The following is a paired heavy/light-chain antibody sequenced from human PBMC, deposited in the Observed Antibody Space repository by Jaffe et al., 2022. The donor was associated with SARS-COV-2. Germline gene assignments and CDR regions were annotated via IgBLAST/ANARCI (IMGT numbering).Light chain of an antibody. CDR1: ESLLYSSDNKNY. CDR2: WAS. V-gene: IGKV4-1*01. Sequence: DIVMTQSPGSLAVSLGERATISCRSSESLLYSSDNKNYLAWYQQKPGQSPKLLIYWASTRDSGVPERFRGGGSGTDFTLTISSLQAEDVAVYYCLQYYNTWTFGQGTKVEIK. CDR3: LQYYNTWT. J-gene: IGKJ1*01.
Heavy chain of an antibody. V-gene: IGHV3-23*04. J-gene: IGHJ4*02. CDR1: GLTLSNYA. CDR3: AKSGRGDGPGGDY. D-gene: IGHD5-12*01. CDR2: ISGPGGVT. Sequence: EVQLVESGGGLVQPGGSLRLSCVVSGLTLSNYALIWVRQAPGKGLEWVSAISGPGGVTHYADSVRGRFTISRDTSKNTVFLQMSSLRAEDTALYYCAKSGRGDGPGGDYWGRGTMVTVSS.